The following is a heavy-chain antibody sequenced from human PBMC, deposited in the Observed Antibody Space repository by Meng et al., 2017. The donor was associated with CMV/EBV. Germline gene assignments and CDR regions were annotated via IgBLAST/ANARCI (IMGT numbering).Heavy chain of an antibody. CDR3: AHHADIAAAGSYYY. D-gene: IGHD6-13*01. V-gene: IGHV2-5*02. CDR1: GFSLSTSGVG. CDR2: IYWDDDK. J-gene: IGHJ4*02. Sequence: NLRASVPLTEKPPQTLPRAVHLPGFSLSTSGVGVGWIRQPPGKALEWLALIYWDDDKRYSPSLKSRLTITKDTSKNQVVLTMTNMDPVDTATYYCAHHADIAAAGSYYYWGQGTLVTVSS.